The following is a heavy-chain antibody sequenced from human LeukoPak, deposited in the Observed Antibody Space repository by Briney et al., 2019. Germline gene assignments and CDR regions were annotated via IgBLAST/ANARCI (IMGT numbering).Heavy chain of an antibody. Sequence: PSETLSLTCAVYGGSFSGYYWTWIRQPPGKGLEWIGEINHIGSTNYNPSLKSRVTISIDTSKNQFSLKLSSVTAADTAVYYCARGEVVVVVAATLMYNWFDPWGQGTLVTVSS. V-gene: IGHV4-34*01. CDR2: INHIGST. J-gene: IGHJ5*02. CDR1: GGSFSGYY. CDR3: ARGEVVVVVAATLMYNWFDP. D-gene: IGHD2-15*01.